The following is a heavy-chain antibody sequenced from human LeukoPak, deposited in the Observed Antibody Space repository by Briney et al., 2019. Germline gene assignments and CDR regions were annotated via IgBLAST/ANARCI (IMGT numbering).Heavy chain of an antibody. D-gene: IGHD2-15*01. Sequence: SETLSLTCTVSGASISSHYWSWIRQSPGKGLEWIGYISYSGITNYNPSLKGRVTISVDTSKNHFSLRLSSVTAADTAVYYCASRAHCSGGSCYGNWFDPWGQGTLVTVSS. CDR3: ASRAHCSGGSCYGNWFDP. CDR2: ISYSGIT. J-gene: IGHJ5*02. CDR1: GASISSHY. V-gene: IGHV4-59*11.